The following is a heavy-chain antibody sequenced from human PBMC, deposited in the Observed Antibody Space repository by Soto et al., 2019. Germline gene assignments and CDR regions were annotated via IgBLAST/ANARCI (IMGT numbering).Heavy chain of an antibody. CDR2: IYYSGST. D-gene: IGHD4-17*01. V-gene: IGHV4-31*03. CDR3: ARGDTVGPEYFQH. J-gene: IGHJ1*01. Sequence: QVQLQESGPGLVKPSQTLSLTCTVSGGSISSGGYYWSWIRQHPGKGLEWIGYIYYSGSTYYNPSLKSRFTISVDTSKNQFSLKLSSVTAADTAVYYCARGDTVGPEYFQHWGQGTLVTVSS. CDR1: GGSISSGGYY.